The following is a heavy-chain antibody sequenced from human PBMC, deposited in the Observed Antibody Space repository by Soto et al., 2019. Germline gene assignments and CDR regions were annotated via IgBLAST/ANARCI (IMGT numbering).Heavy chain of an antibody. Sequence: SETLSLTCAVYGGSFSGYYWSWIRQPPGKGLEWIGEINHSGSTNYNPSLKSRVTISVDTSKNQFSLKLSSVTAADTAVYYCARGSWYRLWFDPWGPGTLVTVSS. V-gene: IGHV4-34*01. D-gene: IGHD2-2*01. CDR1: GGSFSGYY. CDR2: INHSGST. J-gene: IGHJ5*02. CDR3: ARGSWYRLWFDP.